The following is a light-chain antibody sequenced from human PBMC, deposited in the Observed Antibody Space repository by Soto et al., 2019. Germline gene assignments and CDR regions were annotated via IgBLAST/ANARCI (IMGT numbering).Light chain of an antibody. CDR3: QQCTNWPLT. J-gene: IGKJ4*01. CDR2: DAS. V-gene: IGKV3-15*01. Sequence: EIVMTQSPATLSVSPGEGATLSCKASQNVYNNLAWYQQRPGQPPRLLIYDASTRATGISARFSGSGYGTEFTLTISSLQSEDFAVYFCQQCTNWPLTFGGGTK. CDR1: QNVYNN.